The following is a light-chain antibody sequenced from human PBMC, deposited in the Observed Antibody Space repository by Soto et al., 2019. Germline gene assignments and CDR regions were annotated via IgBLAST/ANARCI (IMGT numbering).Light chain of an antibody. V-gene: IGKV3-20*01. CDR1: HSVGSSH. Sequence: EIVLTQSPGTLSLSPGERATLSCRASHSVGSSHLAWYQQKPGQAPRLLIYGASSRATGVPDRFSGSGSGTDFTLTISRLEPEVSAVYYCQQYVGWTFGQGTKVEIK. CDR2: GAS. CDR3: QQYVGWT. J-gene: IGKJ1*01.